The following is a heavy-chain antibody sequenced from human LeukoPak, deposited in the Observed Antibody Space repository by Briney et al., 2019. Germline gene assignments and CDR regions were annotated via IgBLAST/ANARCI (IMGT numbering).Heavy chain of an antibody. CDR1: GFTFSSYS. D-gene: IGHD5-18*01. J-gene: IGHJ6*03. CDR2: INSSSSYI. CDR3: ASLDTAMAHAGLYYMDV. Sequence: GGSLRLSCAASGFTFSSYSMNWVRQAPGKGLEWVSSINSSSSYIYYADSVKGRFTISRDNAKNSLYLQMNTLRAEDTAVYYCASLDTAMAHAGLYYMDVWGKGTTVTVSS. V-gene: IGHV3-21*01.